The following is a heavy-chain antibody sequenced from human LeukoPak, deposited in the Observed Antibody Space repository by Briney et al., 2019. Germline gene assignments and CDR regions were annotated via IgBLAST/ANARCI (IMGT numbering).Heavy chain of an antibody. V-gene: IGHV4-59*01. D-gene: IGHD6-19*01. J-gene: IGHJ5*02. CDR2: IYYTGST. Sequence: KPVETLSLTCTASGASISSSFWSWIRQSPGKGLEWIAYIYYTGSTQYNPSLKSRLTISLDTSKNQFSLRLSSVTAADTAIYYCARRITVSATNWFDPWGQGTLVTVSS. CDR3: ARRITVSATNWFDP. CDR1: GASISSSF.